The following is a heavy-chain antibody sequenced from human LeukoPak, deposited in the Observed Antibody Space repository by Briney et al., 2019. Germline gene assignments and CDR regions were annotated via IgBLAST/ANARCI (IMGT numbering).Heavy chain of an antibody. Sequence: SETLSLTCTVSGGSISSYYWSWIRQPAGKGLEWIGRIYTSGSTNYNPSLKSRVTMSVDTSKNQFSLKLSSVTAADTAVYYCARAVRYTIFGVVKDWFDPWGQGTLVTVSS. D-gene: IGHD3-3*01. CDR3: ARAVRYTIFGVVKDWFDP. J-gene: IGHJ5*02. CDR1: GGSISSYY. V-gene: IGHV4-4*07. CDR2: IYTSGST.